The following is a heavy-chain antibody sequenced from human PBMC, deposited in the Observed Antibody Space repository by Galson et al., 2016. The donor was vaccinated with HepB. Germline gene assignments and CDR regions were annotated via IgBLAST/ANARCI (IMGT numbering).Heavy chain of an antibody. CDR2: INPNSGGT. D-gene: IGHD2/OR15-2a*01. J-gene: IGHJ5*02. Sequence: SVKVSCKASGYSFTGYYMHWVRQAPGQGLEWMGRINPNSGGTNYAQKFQGRVTMTRDTSISTAYMELSRLRSDDTSVYYCARPATTLLQRGLNWFDPWGQGTLVTVSS. V-gene: IGHV1-2*06. CDR3: ARPATTLLQRGLNWFDP. CDR1: GYSFTGYY.